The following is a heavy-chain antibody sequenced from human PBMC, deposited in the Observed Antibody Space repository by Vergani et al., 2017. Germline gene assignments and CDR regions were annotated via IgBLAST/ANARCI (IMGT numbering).Heavy chain of an antibody. J-gene: IGHJ5*02. CDR2: ISGQNFRT. Sequence: EVQLLESGGGSAQPGESLRLSCVASGFTFTAHGLNWVRQAPGKGLEWVSGISGQNFRTHYADSVKGRFTISRDNSKNTLYLQMNSLRAEDTAVYYCARSPHGYTYGGYISQFDPWGQGTLVTVSS. CDR1: GFTFTAHG. CDR3: ARSPHGYTYGGYISQFDP. V-gene: IGHV3-23*01. D-gene: IGHD5-18*01.